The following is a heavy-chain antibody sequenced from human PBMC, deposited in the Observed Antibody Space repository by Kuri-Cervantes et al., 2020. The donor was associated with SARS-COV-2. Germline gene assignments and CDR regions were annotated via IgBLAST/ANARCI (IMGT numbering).Heavy chain of an antibody. D-gene: IGHD4-17*01. CDR2: IRYDGSNK. CDR3: ARAYGDYVFREGLDS. CDR1: GFTFSSYG. V-gene: IGHV3-30*02. J-gene: IGHJ4*02. Sequence: LSLTCAASGFTFSSYGMHWVRQAPGKGLEWVAFIRYDGSNKYYADSVKGRFTISRDNSKNTLYLQMNSLRAEDTAVYYCARAYGDYVFREGLDSWGQGTLVTVSS.